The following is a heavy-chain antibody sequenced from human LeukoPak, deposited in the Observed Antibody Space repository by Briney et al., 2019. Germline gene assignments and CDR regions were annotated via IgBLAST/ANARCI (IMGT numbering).Heavy chain of an antibody. CDR1: GGSFSGYY. J-gene: IGHJ5*02. V-gene: IGHV4-34*01. CDR3: ARRSSSWYSGANWFDP. D-gene: IGHD6-13*01. CDR2: INHSGST. Sequence: SETLSLTCAVYGGSFSGYYWSWIRQPPGKGLEWIGEINHSGSTNYNPSLKSRVTISVDTSKNQFSLKLSSVTAADTAVYYCARRSSSWYSGANWFDPWGQGTLVTVSS.